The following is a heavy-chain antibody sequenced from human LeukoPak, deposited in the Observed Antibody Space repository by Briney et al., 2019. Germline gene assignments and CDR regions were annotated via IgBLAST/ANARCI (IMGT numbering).Heavy chain of an antibody. D-gene: IGHD3-22*01. Sequence: SETLSLTCTVSGGSISSYYWSWIRQPPGKGLEWIGYIYYSGSTNYNPSLKSRVTISVDTSKNQFSLKLSSVTAADTAVYYCARGGNYYDSSGYSYWGQGTLVTVSS. CDR3: ARGGNYYDSSGYSY. J-gene: IGHJ4*02. CDR1: GGSISSYY. CDR2: IYYSGST. V-gene: IGHV4-59*12.